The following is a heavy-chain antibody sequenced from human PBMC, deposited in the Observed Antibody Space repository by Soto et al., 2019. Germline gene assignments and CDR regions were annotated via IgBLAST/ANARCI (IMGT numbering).Heavy chain of an antibody. Sequence: EVQLVEAGGGLVQPGGSLRLSCAASGFSLSDHYMDWVRQAPGKGLEWVGRTRNKANSNTKEYAAAVKGRFTISRDDSKYSMYLQMNSLKTEDAAVYYCARSGYTGNYGIDVLGQGTTVTVSS. D-gene: IGHD6-25*01. J-gene: IGHJ6*02. CDR2: TRNKANSNTK. CDR3: ARSGYTGNYGIDV. V-gene: IGHV3-72*01. CDR1: GFSLSDHY.